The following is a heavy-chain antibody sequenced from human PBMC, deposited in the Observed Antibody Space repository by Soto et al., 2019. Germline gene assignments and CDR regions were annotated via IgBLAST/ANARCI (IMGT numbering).Heavy chain of an antibody. Sequence: ASVKVSCKASGYTFTSYGISWVRQAPGQGLEWMGWISAYNGNTNYAQKLQGRVTMTTDTSTSTAYMELRSLRSDDTAVYYCARDNPPTVTTYYYYMDVWGKGTTVTVSS. D-gene: IGHD4-17*01. V-gene: IGHV1-18*01. CDR1: GYTFTSYG. J-gene: IGHJ6*03. CDR2: ISAYNGNT. CDR3: ARDNPPTVTTYYYYMDV.